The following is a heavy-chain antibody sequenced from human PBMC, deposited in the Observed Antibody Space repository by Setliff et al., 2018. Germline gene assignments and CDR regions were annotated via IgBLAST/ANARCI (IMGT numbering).Heavy chain of an antibody. D-gene: IGHD3-22*01. J-gene: IGHJ5*02. CDR1: GFMFGSYA. CDR3: ARDGKQFYYDSTGYYRNWFDP. CDR2: ISYDGSHQ. Sequence: PGGSLRLSCAASGFMFGSYAMHWVRHSPGKGLEWVAVISYDGSHQYYADSVRGRFTISRDNSKNTLFLQMNSRRSEDTAIYSCARDGKQFYYDSTGYYRNWFDPWGQGTLVTVSS. V-gene: IGHV3-30*04.